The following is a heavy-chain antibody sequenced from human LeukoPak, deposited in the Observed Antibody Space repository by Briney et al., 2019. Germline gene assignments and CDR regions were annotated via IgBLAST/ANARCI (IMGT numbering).Heavy chain of an antibody. J-gene: IGHJ4*02. CDR2: IIPIFGTA. CDR1: GGTFSSYA. V-gene: IGHV1-69*05. Sequence: GASVKVSCKASGGTFSSYAISWVRQAPGQGLEWMGGIIPIFGTANYAQRFQGRVTITTDESTSTAYMELSSLRSEDTAVYYCAREYKWLAALEYWGQGTLVTVSS. CDR3: AREYKWLAALEY. D-gene: IGHD6-19*01.